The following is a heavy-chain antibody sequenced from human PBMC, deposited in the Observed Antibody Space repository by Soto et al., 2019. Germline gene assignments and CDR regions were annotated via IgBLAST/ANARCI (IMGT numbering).Heavy chain of an antibody. Sequence: PGWSLRLSCAASGFTFSSYAMHWVRQAPGKGLEWVSYISSSGSTIYYADSVKGRFTISRDNAKNSLYLQMNSLRAEDTAVYYCASVTGWRLSVFDIWSQGTMVIVS. D-gene: IGHD2-15*01. CDR1: GFTFSSYA. J-gene: IGHJ3*02. CDR3: ASVTGWRLSVFDI. V-gene: IGHV3-48*04. CDR2: ISSSGSTI.